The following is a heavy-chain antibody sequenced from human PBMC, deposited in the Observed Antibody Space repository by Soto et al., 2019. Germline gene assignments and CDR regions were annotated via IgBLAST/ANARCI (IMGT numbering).Heavy chain of an antibody. CDR3: AREEQQLYYYYGMDV. V-gene: IGHV4-59*08. CDR1: GGSISSYY. D-gene: IGHD6-13*01. CDR2: IYYSGST. Sequence: SETLSLSCTVSGGSISSYYWSWIRQPPGKGLEWIGYIYYSGSTNYNPSLKSRVTISVDTSKNQFSLKLSSVTAADTAVYYCAREEQQLYYYYGMDVWGQGTTVTVSS. J-gene: IGHJ6*02.